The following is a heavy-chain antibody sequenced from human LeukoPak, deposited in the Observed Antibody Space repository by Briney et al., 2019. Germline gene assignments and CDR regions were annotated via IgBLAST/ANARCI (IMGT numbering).Heavy chain of an antibody. Sequence: GGSLRLSCAASGFTVSGNYMNWVRRAPGKGLEWVSVIYDDGNTYYADSVKGRFAISRDNSKNTLYLQMNSLRAEDTAVYYCAKERVVVSRGGQGTLVTVSS. CDR1: GFTVSGNY. CDR2: IYDDGNT. V-gene: IGHV3-53*01. J-gene: IGHJ4*02. CDR3: AKERVVVSR. D-gene: IGHD2-15*01.